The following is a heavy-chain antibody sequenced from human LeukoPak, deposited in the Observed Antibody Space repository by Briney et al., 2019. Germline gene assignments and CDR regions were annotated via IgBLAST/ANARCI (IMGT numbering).Heavy chain of an antibody. Sequence: ASVKVSCKASGYTFTSYYIHWVRQAPGQGLEWMGIINPSGGSTGYAQKFQGRVTMTRDTSTSTVYMELSSLRSEDTAVYYCAREGLTIREGIAAAGRDYYYYYGMDVWGQGTTVTVSS. CDR1: GYTFTSYY. V-gene: IGHV1-46*01. D-gene: IGHD6-13*01. CDR2: INPSGGST. J-gene: IGHJ6*02. CDR3: AREGLTIREGIAAAGRDYYYYYGMDV.